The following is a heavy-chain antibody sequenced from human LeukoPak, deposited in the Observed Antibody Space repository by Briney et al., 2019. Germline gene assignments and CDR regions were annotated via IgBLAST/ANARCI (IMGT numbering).Heavy chain of an antibody. CDR2: IYYSGST. V-gene: IGHV4-59*01. CDR3: TRSTNLEAFDI. CDR1: GGSISSYY. Sequence: PSETLSLTCTVSGGSISSYYWSWIRQPPGKGLEWIGYIYYSGSTNYNPSLKSRVTVSVDTSKNQCSLKLSSVTTADTAVYYCTRSTNLEAFDIWGQGTMVTVSS. J-gene: IGHJ3*02. D-gene: IGHD2-8*01.